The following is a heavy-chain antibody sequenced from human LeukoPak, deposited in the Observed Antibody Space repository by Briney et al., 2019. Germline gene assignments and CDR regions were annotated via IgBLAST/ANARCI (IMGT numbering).Heavy chain of an antibody. CDR3: ARCMSELDYGDYAYYYHMDV. CDR1: GDSLTSGSRY. J-gene: IGHJ6*04. Sequence: PSRTLSLTCTVSGDSLTSGSRYWSWIRQPAGQGLEWIGHFYSSTRTTYNPSLESRVTIPGDTAKNQFPLKLDSVTAADTAVYFCARCMSELDYGDYAYYYHMDVWGKGTTVTVSS. V-gene: IGHV4-61*09. CDR2: FYSSTRT. D-gene: IGHD4-17*01.